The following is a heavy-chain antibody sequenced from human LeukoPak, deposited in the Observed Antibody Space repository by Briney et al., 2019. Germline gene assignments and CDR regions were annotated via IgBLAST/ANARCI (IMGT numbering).Heavy chain of an antibody. D-gene: IGHD6-19*01. CDR2: IDYSGSS. CDR1: GDSNYNNIYY. CDR3: AREYTLYRSGWFLDY. J-gene: IGHJ4*02. Sequence: PSETLSLTCSVSGDSNYNNIYYWGWIRQPPGKGLEWIGSIDYSGSSYYNPSLKSRATISIDASKDQFSLKLNSVTAADTAVYYCAREYTLYRSGWFLDYWGQGTVVTVSS. V-gene: IGHV4-39*07.